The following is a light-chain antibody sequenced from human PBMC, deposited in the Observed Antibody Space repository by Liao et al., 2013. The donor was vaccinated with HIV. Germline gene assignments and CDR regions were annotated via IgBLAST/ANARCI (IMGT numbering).Light chain of an antibody. CDR2: QDT. CDR1: KLGDKY. J-gene: IGLJ1*01. CDR3: QAWDSSTAGV. Sequence: SYELTQPPSVSVSPGQTASITCSGDKLGDKYACWYQQKPGQSPVLLIYQDTKRPSGIPERFSGSNSGNTATLTISGTQAMDEADYYCQAWDSSTAGVFGTGTKVTVL. V-gene: IGLV3-1*01.